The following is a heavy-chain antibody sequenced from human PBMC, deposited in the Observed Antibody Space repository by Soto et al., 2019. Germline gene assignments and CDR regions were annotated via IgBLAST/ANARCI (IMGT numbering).Heavy chain of an antibody. J-gene: IGHJ5*02. CDR3: AIDLGIAAAGTWFDP. CDR2: IIPIFGTA. V-gene: IGHV1-69*01. D-gene: IGHD6-13*01. CDR1: GGTFISYA. Sequence: QVQLVQSGAEVKNPGSSVKVSCKASGGTFISYAISWVRQAPVQRLEWMGGIIPIFGTANYAQTLQGRVTITADESTSKAYMELSSLRSEDTAVYYCAIDLGIAAAGTWFDPWGQGTLVTVSS.